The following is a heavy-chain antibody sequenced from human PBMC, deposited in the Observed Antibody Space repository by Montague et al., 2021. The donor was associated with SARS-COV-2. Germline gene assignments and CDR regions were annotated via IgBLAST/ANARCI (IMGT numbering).Heavy chain of an antibody. CDR2: MSHDGSYE. CDR3: AVEPRDSSAWHPFDY. D-gene: IGHD6-19*01. CDR1: GFTLSTYA. Sequence: SLRLSCAASGFTLSTYAIHWVRQAPGKGLEWVAIMSHDGSYEHYADSVXGLFTISRDSSKNTLHLQMNSLTAEDTAVYYCAVEPRDSSAWHPFDYWGQGTLVTVSS. V-gene: IGHV3-33*01. J-gene: IGHJ4*02.